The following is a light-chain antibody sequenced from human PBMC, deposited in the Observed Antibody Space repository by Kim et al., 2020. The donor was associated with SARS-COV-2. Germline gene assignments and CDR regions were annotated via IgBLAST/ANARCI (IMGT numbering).Light chain of an antibody. CDR2: EAS. J-gene: IGKJ4*01. Sequence: ASVGDRVTIPCQASQDIGNYLNGYQRKPGKAPLPLIYEASSRETGVPSRFGGRESGTRFAVTITSLQPEDIGTYYCHQYHNLPLTFGGGTTVEIK. V-gene: IGKV1-33*01. CDR3: HQYHNLPLT. CDR1: QDIGNY.